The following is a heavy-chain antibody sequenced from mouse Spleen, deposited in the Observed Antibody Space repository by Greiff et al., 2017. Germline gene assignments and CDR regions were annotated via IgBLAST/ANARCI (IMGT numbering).Heavy chain of an antibody. CDR3: ARHNGHFDY. D-gene: IGHD1-1*02. J-gene: IGHJ2*01. CDR1: GFTFSSYA. CDR2: ISSGGSYT. Sequence: EVKLVESGGGLVKPGGSLKLSCAASGFTFSSYAMSWVRQTPEKRLEWVATISSGGSYTYYPDSVKGRFTISRDNAKNTLYLQMSSLRSEDTAMYYCARHNGHFDYWGQGTTLTVSS. V-gene: IGHV5-9-3*01.